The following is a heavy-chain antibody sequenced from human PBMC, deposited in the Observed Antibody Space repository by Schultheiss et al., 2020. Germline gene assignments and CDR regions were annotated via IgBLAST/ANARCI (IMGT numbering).Heavy chain of an antibody. CDR3: ARRRGYSSSSHYGMDV. J-gene: IGHJ6*04. CDR2: IYPGDSDT. V-gene: IGHV5-51*01. Sequence: GGSLRLSCKGSGYSFTSYWIGWVRQMPGKGLEWMGIIYPGDSDTRYSPSFQGQVTISADKSISTAYLQWSSLKASDTAMYYCARRRGYSSSSHYGMDVWGKGTTVTVAS. D-gene: IGHD6-13*01. CDR1: GYSFTSYW.